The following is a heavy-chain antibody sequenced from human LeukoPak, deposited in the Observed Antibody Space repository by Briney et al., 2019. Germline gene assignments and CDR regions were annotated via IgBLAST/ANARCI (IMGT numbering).Heavy chain of an antibody. D-gene: IGHD3-3*01. CDR1: GGSISSYY. Sequence: PSETLSLTCTVSGGSISSYYWSWIRQPPGRGLEWIGYIYYSGSTNYNPSLKSRVTISVDTSKNQFSLKLSSVTAADTAVYYCAIGQPLRFLEWLPSPMDVWGQGTTVTVSS. V-gene: IGHV4-59*08. CDR3: AIGQPLRFLEWLPSPMDV. CDR2: IYYSGST. J-gene: IGHJ6*02.